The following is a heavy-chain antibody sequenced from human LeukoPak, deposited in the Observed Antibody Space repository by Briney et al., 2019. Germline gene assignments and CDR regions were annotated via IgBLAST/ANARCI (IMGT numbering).Heavy chain of an antibody. Sequence: ASVKVSCKVSGYTFTSYDINWVRQATGQGLEWMGWMNPNSGNTGYAQKFQGRVTITRNTSISTAYMELSSLRSEDTAVYYCARYAYYDSSGYVDYWGQGTLVTVSS. D-gene: IGHD3-22*01. CDR3: ARYAYYDSSGYVDY. J-gene: IGHJ4*02. CDR1: GYTFTSYD. V-gene: IGHV1-8*03. CDR2: MNPNSGNT.